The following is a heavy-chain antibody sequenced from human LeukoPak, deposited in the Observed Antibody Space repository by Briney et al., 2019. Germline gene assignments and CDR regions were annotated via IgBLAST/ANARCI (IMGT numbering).Heavy chain of an antibody. CDR1: GVSISSGSNY. V-gene: IGHV4-39*07. J-gene: IGHJ3*02. D-gene: IGHD3-10*01. CDR3: ARSDGYGLVGI. Sequence: PSETLSLTCTVSGVSISSGSNYWGWIRQPPGKTLAWIGSIYSSGSTYYNSSLKSRVIILIDTAKNHSSLNLSSVTAADTAVYYCARSDGYGLVGIWGQGTMVTVSS. CDR2: IYSSGST.